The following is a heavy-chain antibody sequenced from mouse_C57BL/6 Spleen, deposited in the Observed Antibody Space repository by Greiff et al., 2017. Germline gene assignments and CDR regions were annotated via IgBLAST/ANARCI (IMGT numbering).Heavy chain of an antibody. Sequence: QVQLQQPGTELVKPGASVKLSCKASGYTFTSSWLHWVKQRPGQGLEWIGNINPSNGGTNYNEKFKSKATLTVDKSSSTAYMQLSSLTSEDSAVYYCAPAYYSNRYFDVWGTGTTVTVSS. CDR1: GYTFTSSW. J-gene: IGHJ1*03. CDR3: APAYYSNRYFDV. D-gene: IGHD2-5*01. V-gene: IGHV1-53*01. CDR2: INPSNGGT.